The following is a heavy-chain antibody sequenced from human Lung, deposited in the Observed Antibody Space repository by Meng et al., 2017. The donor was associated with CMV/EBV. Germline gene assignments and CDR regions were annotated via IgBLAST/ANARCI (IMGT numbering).Heavy chain of an antibody. CDR2: LYPDGST. V-gene: IGHV4-4*07. Sequence: QEQRQESGPSTVKPSETLSVTCIVPSDSITNYFWSWVRQPAGKGLEWIGRLYPDGSTDYNPSLSSRLTLSLDTSKIRFSLKLRSVTAADTAIYYCARTPVRFCNTHMCYAFDYWGQGALVTVSS. J-gene: IGHJ4*02. CDR1: SDSITNYF. CDR3: ARTPVRFCNTHMCYAFDY. D-gene: IGHD2-2*01.